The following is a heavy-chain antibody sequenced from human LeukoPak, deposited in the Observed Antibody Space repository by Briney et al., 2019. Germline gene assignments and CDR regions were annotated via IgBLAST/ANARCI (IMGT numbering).Heavy chain of an antibody. CDR2: KKWNGGST. J-gene: IGHJ5*02. V-gene: IGHV3-20*04. Sequence: GRSLILSCAASGLTFDDYGMSWVRQTPGKGLEWVPGKKWNGGSTGYAYSVKGRFTISRDNAKNSLYLQMNSLRAEDTAVYFFVQAEDGIRDFDWYNWFDPWGQGTLVTVSS. CDR1: GLTFDDYG. CDR3: VQAEDGIRDFDWYNWFDP. D-gene: IGHD3-9*01.